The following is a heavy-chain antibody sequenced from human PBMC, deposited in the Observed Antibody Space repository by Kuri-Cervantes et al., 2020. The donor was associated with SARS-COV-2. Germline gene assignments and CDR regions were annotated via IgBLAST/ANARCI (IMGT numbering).Heavy chain of an antibody. CDR3: ARDVTIFGVVIKGVLDY. V-gene: IGHV4-59*12. CDR1: GASISSYS. Sequence: SETLSLTCTVSGASISSYSWSWIRQPPGKGLEWIGYIYYSGSTNYNPSLKSRVTMSVDTSKNQFSLKLSSVTAADTAVYYCARDVTIFGVVIKGVLDYWGQGTLVTVSS. CDR2: IYYSGST. J-gene: IGHJ4*02. D-gene: IGHD3-3*01.